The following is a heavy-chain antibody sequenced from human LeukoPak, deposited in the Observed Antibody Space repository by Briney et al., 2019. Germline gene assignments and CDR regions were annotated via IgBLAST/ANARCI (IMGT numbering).Heavy chain of an antibody. D-gene: IGHD4-17*01. V-gene: IGHV4-39*07. CDR3: ARDLVTVTKGFDF. CDR2: INYVGST. CDR1: GGSIDRTSSY. Sequence: PSETLSLTCSVSGGSIDRTSSYWGWVRQSPGKGLEWIGSINYVGSTYYNPSLKSRVTISIDTSKNQFSLKLSSVTAADTAVYYCARDLVTVTKGFDFWGQGTMVSVSS. J-gene: IGHJ3*01.